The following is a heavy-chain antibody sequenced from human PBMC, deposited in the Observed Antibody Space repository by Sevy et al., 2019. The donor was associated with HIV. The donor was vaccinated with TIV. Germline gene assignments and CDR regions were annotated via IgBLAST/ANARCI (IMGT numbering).Heavy chain of an antibody. CDR2: IWFDGSNT. V-gene: IGHV3-33*01. Sequence: GGSLRLSCAASGFTFSSFGMHWIRQAPGKGLEWLAVIWFDGSNTYYADSVRGRFTISRDIAKNTLRLQMNSLRAEDTAVYYCARDLEFYDHGDYGPAFMPDFWGHGTLVTVSS. D-gene: IGHD4-17*01. CDR3: ARDLEFYDHGDYGPAFMPDF. CDR1: GFTFSSFG. J-gene: IGHJ4*01.